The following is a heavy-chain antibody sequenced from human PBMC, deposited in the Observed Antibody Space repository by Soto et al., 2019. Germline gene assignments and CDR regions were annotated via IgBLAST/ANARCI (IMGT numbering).Heavy chain of an antibody. Sequence: GESLKISWKGYGYTFTDYWIGWVSQMPGKGLELIGLIYPGDSDTRYSPSFQGRVTISADKSISTAFLQWSSLRASDTAMYYCASQKTVIRGPLSSNWFDPWGQGTLVTVSS. CDR2: IYPGDSDT. D-gene: IGHD1-1*01. CDR1: GYTFTDYW. CDR3: ASQKTVIRGPLSSNWFDP. V-gene: IGHV5-51*01. J-gene: IGHJ5*02.